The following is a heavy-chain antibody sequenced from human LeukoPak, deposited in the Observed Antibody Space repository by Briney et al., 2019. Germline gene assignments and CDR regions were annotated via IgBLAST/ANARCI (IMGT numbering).Heavy chain of an antibody. V-gene: IGHV4-31*03. J-gene: IGHJ4*02. CDR1: GSSVSSDEYY. CDR3: ARVKVLRFLEWFLDF. D-gene: IGHD3-3*01. CDR2: VYYSGSS. Sequence: SGTLSLTCSVFGSSVSSDEYYWSWVRQHPGKGLEWIGYVYYSGSSYYIPSLESRITMSVEVSKNQFSLELRSVTAADTAVYYCARVKVLRFLEWFLDFWGQGALVTASS.